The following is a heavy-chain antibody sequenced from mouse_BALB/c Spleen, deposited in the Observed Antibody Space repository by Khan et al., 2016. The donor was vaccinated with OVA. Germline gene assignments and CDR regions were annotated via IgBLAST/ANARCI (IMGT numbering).Heavy chain of an antibody. CDR2: INPHIGDT. J-gene: IGHJ2*01. D-gene: IGHD2-12*01. Sequence: VQLQQSGPDLVKPGASVKLSCTASGYSFTGYFMNWVIQSPGKSLEWIGRINPHIGDTLYNQKFKGKATLTVDESSSTVYLQLRSLASEDSAVDYCARKNDSDMDYWGQGTTLTVSS. CDR3: ARKNDSDMDY. CDR1: GYSFTGYF. V-gene: IGHV1-20*02.